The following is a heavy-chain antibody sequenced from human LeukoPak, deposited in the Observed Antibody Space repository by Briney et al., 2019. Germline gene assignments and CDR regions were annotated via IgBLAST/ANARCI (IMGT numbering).Heavy chain of an antibody. D-gene: IGHD5-24*01. Sequence: KPSETLSLTCTVSGGSISGYYWSWIRQPPGKGLEWIGYIYDSGRYDYNPSLRSRVTISVDTSKNQFSLRLRSVTAADTAVYYFAESREGYNFDTRGEGNPVTVSS. CDR1: GGSISGYY. J-gene: IGHJ6*01. V-gene: IGHV4-59*01. CDR3: AESREGYNFDT. CDR2: IYDSGRY.